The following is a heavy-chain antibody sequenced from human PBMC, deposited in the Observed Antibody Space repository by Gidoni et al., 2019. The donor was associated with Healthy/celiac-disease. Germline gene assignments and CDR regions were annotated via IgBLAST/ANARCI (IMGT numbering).Heavy chain of an antibody. V-gene: IGHV3-11*05. J-gene: IGHJ6*02. Sequence: QVQLVESGGGLVKPGGSLRLSCAASGFNFSDYYMSWIRPAPGKGLELVSYISSSRRYTNYADSVKGRFTISRDNAKNSLYLQMNSLRAEDTAVYYCARDPGFGELRYYYGMDVWGQGTTVTVSS. D-gene: IGHD3-10*01. CDR3: ARDPGFGELRYYYGMDV. CDR1: GFNFSDYY. CDR2: ISSSRRYT.